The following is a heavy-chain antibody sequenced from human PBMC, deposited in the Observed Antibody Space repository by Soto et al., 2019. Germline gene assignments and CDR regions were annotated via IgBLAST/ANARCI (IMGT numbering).Heavy chain of an antibody. J-gene: IGHJ4*02. D-gene: IGHD3-3*01. Sequence: GASVKVSCKASGGTFSSYAISWVRQAPGQGLEWMGGIIPIFGTANYAQKFQGRVTITADKPTSTAYMELSSLRSEDTAVYYCARAMSGPDDYWGQGTLVTVSS. CDR2: IIPIFGTA. CDR1: GGTFSSYA. V-gene: IGHV1-69*06. CDR3: ARAMSGPDDY.